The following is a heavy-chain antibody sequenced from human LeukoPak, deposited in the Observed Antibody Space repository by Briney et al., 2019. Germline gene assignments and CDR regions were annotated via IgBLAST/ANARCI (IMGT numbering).Heavy chain of an antibody. V-gene: IGHV3-48*03. CDR3: ARDSAFDY. CDR1: GFTFNSYE. J-gene: IGHJ4*02. Sequence: GGSLRLSCAASGFTFNSYEMNWVRQAPGKGLEWVAYINSRASTIYYADSVKGRFTISRDNAKNSPYLQMNSLRGEDTAVYYCARDSAFDYWGQGTLVTVSS. D-gene: IGHD6-25*01. CDR2: INSRASTI.